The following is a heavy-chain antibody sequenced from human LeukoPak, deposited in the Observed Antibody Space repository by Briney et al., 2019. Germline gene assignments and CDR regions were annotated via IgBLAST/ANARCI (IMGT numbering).Heavy chain of an antibody. CDR2: ISHGGST. CDR1: GGSFSGYY. Sequence: SKTLSLTCAVYGGSFSGYYWSWIRQPPGKGLEWIGKISHGGSTNYNPSLKSRVTISVDTSKNQFSLKLTSVTAADTAVYYCAREGVMRGYCTSTSCSKAFDIWGQGTLVTVSS. V-gene: IGHV4-34*01. J-gene: IGHJ3*02. CDR3: AREGVMRGYCTSTSCSKAFDI. D-gene: IGHD2-2*01.